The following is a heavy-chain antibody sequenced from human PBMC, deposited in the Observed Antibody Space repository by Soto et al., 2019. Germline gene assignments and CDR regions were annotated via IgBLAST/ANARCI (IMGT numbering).Heavy chain of an antibody. D-gene: IGHD1-1*01. J-gene: IGHJ4*02. CDR2: IIPMSGTT. CDR3: ARDNTGLDY. CDR1: GGAFTSYS. V-gene: IGHV1-69*12. Sequence: QVHLVQSGAEVKKPGSSVKVSCKASGGAFTSYSFHWVGQAPGQGVEWMGGIIPMSGTTNYALKFQGRVTMAADVPTNTAYIELSSLRSEDTAIYYCARDNTGLDYWGQGTLVTVSS.